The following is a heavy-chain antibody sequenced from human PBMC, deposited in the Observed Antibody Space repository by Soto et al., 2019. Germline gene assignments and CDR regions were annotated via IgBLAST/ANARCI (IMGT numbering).Heavy chain of an antibody. D-gene: IGHD2-21*02. V-gene: IGHV1-69*01. CDR3: ARRVAVTSIPQVSYYYYGLDV. J-gene: IGHJ6*02. CDR1: GGPFNSYA. Sequence: QVQLVQSGAEVKKPESSVKVSCKASGGPFNSYAIARVRQAPGQGLEWMGGIIPLFGTTNYAQKFQGRVTITADESTTTAFMELSSLRSEDTAVYYCARRVAVTSIPQVSYYYYGLDVWGQGTTVTVSS. CDR2: IIPLFGTT.